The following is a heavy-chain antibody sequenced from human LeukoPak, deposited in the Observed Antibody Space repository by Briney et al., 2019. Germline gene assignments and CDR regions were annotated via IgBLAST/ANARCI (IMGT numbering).Heavy chain of an antibody. CDR3: ARIVGANPLDFDY. CDR1: GGTFSSYA. V-gene: IGHV1-69*13. Sequence: SVKVSCKASGGTFSSYAISWVRQAPGQGLEWMGGIIPIFGTANYAQKFQGRVTITADESTSTAYMELSSLRSEDTAVYYCARIVGANPLDFDYWGQGTLVTVSS. CDR2: IIPIFGTA. D-gene: IGHD1-26*01. J-gene: IGHJ4*02.